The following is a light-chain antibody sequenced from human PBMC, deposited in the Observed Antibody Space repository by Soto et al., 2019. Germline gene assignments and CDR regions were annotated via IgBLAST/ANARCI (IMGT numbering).Light chain of an antibody. J-gene: IGKJ1*01. V-gene: IGKV1-5*01. CDR3: QQYNTYPWT. CDR1: QTISSW. CDR2: DAS. Sequence: DIQMTQSPSTLSASVGDRVTITCRASQTISSWLAWYQQKPGKAPKLLIYDASSLECGVPSRFSGSGSGTEFTLTISSLQPDDFATYYCQQYNTYPWTFGQGTKVDI.